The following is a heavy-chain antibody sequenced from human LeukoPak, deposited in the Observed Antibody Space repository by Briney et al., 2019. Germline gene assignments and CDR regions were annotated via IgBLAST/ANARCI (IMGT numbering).Heavy chain of an antibody. CDR3: ARLRFDFWSGYTHPYFDY. CDR1: GGSISSSSYS. J-gene: IGHJ4*02. CDR2: IYYSRTA. Sequence: SETLSLTCTVSGGSISSSSYSWGWIRQPPGKGLGWIGSIYYSRTAYYNPSLKSRVTISVDTSKIQFSLKLSSVAATDTAVYFCARLRFDFWSGYTHPYFDYWGQGTLVTVSS. V-gene: IGHV4-39*01. D-gene: IGHD3-3*01.